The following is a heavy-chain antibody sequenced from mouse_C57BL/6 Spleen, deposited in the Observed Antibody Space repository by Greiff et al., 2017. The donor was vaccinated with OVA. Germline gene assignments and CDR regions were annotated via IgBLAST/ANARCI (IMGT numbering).Heavy chain of an antibody. CDR3: TTSGCDY. CDR2: IDPENGNT. CDR1: GFNIKDDY. D-gene: IGHD1-3*01. J-gene: IGHJ2*01. V-gene: IGHV14-4*01. Sequence: EVQLQQSGAELVRPGASVKLSCTASGFNIKDDYMHWVKQRPEQGLEWIGWIDPENGNTEYASKFQGKATITSDTSSNTAYMQLSSLTSEDTAVYYCTTSGCDYWGQGTTLTVSS.